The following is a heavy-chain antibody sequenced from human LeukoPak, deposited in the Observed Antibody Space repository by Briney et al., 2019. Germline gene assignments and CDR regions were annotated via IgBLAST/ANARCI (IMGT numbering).Heavy chain of an antibody. D-gene: IGHD5-24*01. CDR3: ARHEEEDGYNAKTFDY. J-gene: IGHJ4*02. V-gene: IGHV4-39*01. CDR2: VYYSGNT. Sequence: SETLSLTCTVSGGSISGSNYYWGWIRQPQGKGLEWIGSVYYSGNTYYNPSLKSRVTISVDTSKNQFSLRLNSVTAADTAVYYCARHEEEDGYNAKTFDYWGQGTLVTVSS. CDR1: GGSISGSNYY.